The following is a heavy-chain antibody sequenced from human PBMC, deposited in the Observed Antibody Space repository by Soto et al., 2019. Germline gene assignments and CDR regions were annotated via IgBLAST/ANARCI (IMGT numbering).Heavy chain of an antibody. J-gene: IGHJ4*02. CDR3: ASLWFGGSQHYYFDY. V-gene: IGHV4-30-2*01. CDR1: GGSISSGGYS. D-gene: IGHD3-16*01. Sequence: AVSGGSISSGGYSWSWIRQPPGKGLEWIGYIYHSGSTYYNPSLKSRVTISVDRSKNQFSLKLSSVTAADTAVYYCASLWFGGSQHYYFDYWGQGTLVTVSS. CDR2: IYHSGST.